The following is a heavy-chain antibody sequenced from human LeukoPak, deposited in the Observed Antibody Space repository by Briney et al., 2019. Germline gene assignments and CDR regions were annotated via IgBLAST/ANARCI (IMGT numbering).Heavy chain of an antibody. CDR2: IIPIFGTA. CDR1: GGTFSSYA. V-gene: IGHV1-69*13. J-gene: IGHJ4*02. D-gene: IGHD3-10*01. CDR3: ARVGRTGSGSYCY. Sequence: SVKVSCKASGGTFSSYAISWVRQAPGQGLEWMGGIIPIFGTANYAQKFQGRVTITADEFTSTAYMELSSLRSEDTAVYYCARVGRTGSGSYCYWGQGTLVTVSS.